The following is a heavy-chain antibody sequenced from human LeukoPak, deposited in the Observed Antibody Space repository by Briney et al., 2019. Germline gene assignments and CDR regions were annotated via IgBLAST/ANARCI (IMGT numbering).Heavy chain of an antibody. V-gene: IGHV1-69*04. CDR2: IIPILGIA. CDR3: ARGRAVANWFDP. J-gene: IGHJ5*02. CDR1: GGTFSSYA. D-gene: IGHD4-23*01. Sequence: SVKVSCKASGGTFSSYAISWVRQAPGRGLEWMGRIIPILGIANYAQKFQGRVTITADKSTSTAYMELSSLRSEDTAVYYCARGRAVANWFDPWGQGTLVTVSS.